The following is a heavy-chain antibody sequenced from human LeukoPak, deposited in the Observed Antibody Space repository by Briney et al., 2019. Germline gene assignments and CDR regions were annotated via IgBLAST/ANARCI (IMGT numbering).Heavy chain of an antibody. V-gene: IGHV3-23*01. D-gene: IGHD2-2*01. CDR1: GFTFSNYA. Sequence: GGSLRLSCAVSGFTFSNYAMTWVRQAPGKGLEWVSAISGSGGSTFYVDSVKGRFTISRDNSKNTVFLQMNSLRVEDTAVYYCANLGSSELRVPASQGNWGQGTLVTVSS. CDR3: ANLGSSELRVPASQGN. CDR2: ISGSGGST. J-gene: IGHJ4*02.